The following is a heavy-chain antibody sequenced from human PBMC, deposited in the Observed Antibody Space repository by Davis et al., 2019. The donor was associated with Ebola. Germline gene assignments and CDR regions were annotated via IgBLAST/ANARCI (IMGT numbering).Heavy chain of an antibody. Sequence: GGSLRLSCAASGFTFSVYGMHWVRQAPGKGLEWVAVISYDGNQKYSADAVKGRFTISRDNSKNTLFLEMNTLRAEDTAVYYCAKGKWSTSSESLYNYAIDVWGQGTTVSVSS. CDR2: ISYDGNQK. D-gene: IGHD6-6*01. CDR1: GFTFSVYG. V-gene: IGHV3-30*18. J-gene: IGHJ6*02. CDR3: AKGKWSTSSESLYNYAIDV.